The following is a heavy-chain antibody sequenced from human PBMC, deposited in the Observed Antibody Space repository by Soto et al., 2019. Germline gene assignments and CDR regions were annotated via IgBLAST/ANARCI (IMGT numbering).Heavy chain of an antibody. CDR3: ARPRTSDWAYDI. CDR2: IKTDGTDT. J-gene: IGHJ3*02. CDR1: GFTFSSYW. Sequence: EVQLVESGGGLVQPGGSLRLSCAASGFTFSSYWMHWARKAPGKGLVWVSRIKTDGTDTHYADSVKGRFTISRDNAKNTLYLQMNSLRGEDTAVYYCARPRTSDWAYDIWGQGTMVIVSS. V-gene: IGHV3-74*01. D-gene: IGHD3-9*01.